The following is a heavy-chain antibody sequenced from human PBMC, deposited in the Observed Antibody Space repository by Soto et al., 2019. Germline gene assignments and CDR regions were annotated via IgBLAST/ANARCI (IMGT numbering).Heavy chain of an antibody. CDR3: ARDGDARMTTNPYCYNCIDV. J-gene: IGHJ6*02. Sequence: SATRSLTCTASGGALGSHYRSSLRQPPGKGLEWIRYVFYTARANYNASLKSRVIISLYTSNYQFSLKLGYVTAADTAVYYCARDGDARMTTNPYCYNCIDVRCPTTEVTFSS. D-gene: IGHD4-4*01. CDR1: GGALGSHY. V-gene: IGHV4-59*11. CDR2: VFYTARA.